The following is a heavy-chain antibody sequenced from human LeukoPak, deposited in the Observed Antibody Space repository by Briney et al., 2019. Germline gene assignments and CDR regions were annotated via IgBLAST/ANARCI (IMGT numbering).Heavy chain of an antibody. CDR3: ARGYYYGSGSYSFDY. CDR1: GDSVSSKSSA. Sequence: SQTLSLTCVISGDSVSSKSSAWNWIRQSPSRGLEWLGRTYYRSKWYSEYELSVQSRTIIKPDTSKNQFSLQLNSVTPEDTAVYYCARGYYYGSGSYSFDYWGQGTLVTVSS. D-gene: IGHD3-10*01. CDR2: TYYRSKWYS. V-gene: IGHV6-1*01. J-gene: IGHJ4*02.